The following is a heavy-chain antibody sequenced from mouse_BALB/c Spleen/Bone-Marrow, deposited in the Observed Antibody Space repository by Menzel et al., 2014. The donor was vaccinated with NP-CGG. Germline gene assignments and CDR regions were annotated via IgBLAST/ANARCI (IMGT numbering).Heavy chain of an antibody. CDR3: ARLGNDDAMDY. J-gene: IGHJ4*01. CDR2: INSNGGST. D-gene: IGHD2-12*01. V-gene: IGHV5-6-2*01. Sequence: ESGGGLVKLGGSLKLSCAASGFTFSSYYMSWVRQTPEKRLELVAAINSNGGSTYYPDTVKGRFTISRDNAKNTLYLQMSSLKSEDTALYYCARLGNDDAMDYWPQGTSVTVSS. CDR1: GFTFSSYY.